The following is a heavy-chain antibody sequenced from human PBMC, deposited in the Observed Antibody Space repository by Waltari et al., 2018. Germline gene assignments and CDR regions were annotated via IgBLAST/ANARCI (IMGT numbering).Heavy chain of an antibody. CDR1: GFTFSDYW. D-gene: IGHD4-17*01. CDR2: IKKDASTR. CDR3: ARHGDFCFDY. Sequence: EVQVVESGGDLVQPGGSLRLSCAASGFTFSDYWMGWVRQAPGKGLEWGANIKKDASTRYYGDSVKGRFTIARDNAKNSLYLEMNSLTAEDTAVYYCARHGDFCFDYWGQGILVTVSS. V-gene: IGHV3-7*01. J-gene: IGHJ4*02.